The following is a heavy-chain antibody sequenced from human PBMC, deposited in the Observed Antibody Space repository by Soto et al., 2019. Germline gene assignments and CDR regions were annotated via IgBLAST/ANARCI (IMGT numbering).Heavy chain of an antibody. J-gene: IGHJ3*02. D-gene: IGHD1-7*01. Sequence: SETLSLTCAVYGGSFSGYYWSWIRQPPGKGLEWIGEINHSGSTNYNPSLKSRITISVDTSKNQFSLKLSFVTAADTAVYDCARENYIAGTGEDAFDIWGQGTMVTVSS. CDR1: GGSFSGYY. CDR3: ARENYIAGTGEDAFDI. CDR2: INHSGST. V-gene: IGHV4-34*01.